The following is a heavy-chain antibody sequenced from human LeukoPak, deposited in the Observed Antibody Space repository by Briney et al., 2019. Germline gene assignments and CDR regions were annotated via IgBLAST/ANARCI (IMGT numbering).Heavy chain of an antibody. D-gene: IGHD6-19*01. CDR1: GGSISSYY. Sequence: SETLSLTCTVSGGSISSYYWSWIRQPPGKGLEWIGYIYYSGSTNYNPSLKSRVTISVDTSKNQFSLKLSSVTAADAAVYYCAGDSSSGWYSFDYWGQGTLVTVSS. J-gene: IGHJ4*02. CDR3: AGDSSSGWYSFDY. V-gene: IGHV4-59*01. CDR2: IYYSGST.